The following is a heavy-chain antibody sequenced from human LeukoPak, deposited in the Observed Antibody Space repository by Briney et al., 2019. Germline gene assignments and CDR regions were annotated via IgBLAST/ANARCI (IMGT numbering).Heavy chain of an antibody. CDR3: AREKLALPVGFDY. V-gene: IGHV1-2*02. D-gene: IGHD6-6*01. Sequence: ASVKVSCKASGYTFTGYYMHWVRQAPGQGLEWMGWINPNSGGTNYAQKFQGRVTMTRDTSISTAYMELSRLRSDDTAVYYCAREKLALPVGFDYWGQGTLVTVSS. CDR1: GYTFTGYY. CDR2: INPNSGGT. J-gene: IGHJ4*02.